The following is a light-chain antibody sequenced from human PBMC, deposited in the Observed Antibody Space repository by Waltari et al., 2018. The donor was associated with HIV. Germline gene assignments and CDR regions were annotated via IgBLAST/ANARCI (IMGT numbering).Light chain of an antibody. Sequence: SYELTQPPSVSVSPGQTARIPCSGDALPNQSASWYQQKPGQAPVLVIYTDIERPSGIPERFSGSSSGTTVTLTISGVQAEDEADYYCQSADNSSTYKIFGGGTKLTVL. V-gene: IGLV3-25*03. CDR1: ALPNQS. CDR2: TDI. J-gene: IGLJ2*01. CDR3: QSADNSSTYKI.